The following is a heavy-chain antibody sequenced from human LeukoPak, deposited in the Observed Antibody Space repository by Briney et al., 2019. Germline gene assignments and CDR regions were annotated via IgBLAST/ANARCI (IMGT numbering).Heavy chain of an antibody. V-gene: IGHV3-66*01. D-gene: IGHD3-16*01. CDR1: GFTVSTRY. J-gene: IGHJ4*02. CDR3: ARDPYTPLIF. Sequence: GGSLRLSCAASGFTVSTRYMTWVRQAPGKGLEWVSAIYSAGTTYYADSVKGRFTISRDNSKNTLYLQINSLRAEDTAVYYCARDPYTPLIFWGQGTLVTVSS. CDR2: IYSAGTT.